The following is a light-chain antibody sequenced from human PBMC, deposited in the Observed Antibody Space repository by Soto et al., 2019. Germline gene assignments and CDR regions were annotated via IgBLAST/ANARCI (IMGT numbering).Light chain of an antibody. V-gene: IGKV3-11*01. CDR1: QSVSSY. J-gene: IGKJ5*01. Sequence: EIVLTQSPATLSLSPGERATLSCRASQSVSSYLAWYQQKPGQAPRLLIYDASNRATGIPARFSGSGSGTDFTLRISNLEPEYFAVYYCQQRSNWPPTFGQGTRLEIK. CDR3: QQRSNWPPT. CDR2: DAS.